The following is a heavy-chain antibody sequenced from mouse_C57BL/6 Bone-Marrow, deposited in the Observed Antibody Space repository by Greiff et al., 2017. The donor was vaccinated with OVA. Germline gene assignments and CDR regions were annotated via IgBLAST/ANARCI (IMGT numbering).Heavy chain of an antibody. Sequence: EVKVVESGGGLVKPGGSLKLSCAASGFTFSSYTMSWVRQTPEKRLEWVATISGGGGNTYYPDSVKGRFTISRDNAKNTLYLQMSSLRSEDTALYYCARLYYGSGAMDYWGQGTSVTVSS. D-gene: IGHD1-1*01. J-gene: IGHJ4*01. CDR1: GFTFSSYT. CDR3: ARLYYGSGAMDY. CDR2: ISGGGGNT. V-gene: IGHV5-9*01.